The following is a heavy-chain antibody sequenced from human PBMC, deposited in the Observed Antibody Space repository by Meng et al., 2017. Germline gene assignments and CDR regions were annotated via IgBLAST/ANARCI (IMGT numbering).Heavy chain of an antibody. CDR2: IIPIFGTA. J-gene: IGHJ4*02. Sequence: QVQLVQSGAEVKKPGASVKVSCKASGYTFTSYDINWVRQATGQGLEWMGGIIPIFGTANYAQKFQGRVTITADESTSTAYMELSSLRSEDTAVYYCARDIAGCFGYRGQGTLVTVSS. CDR3: ARDIAGCFGY. CDR1: GYTFTSYD. D-gene: IGHD6-13*01. V-gene: IGHV1-69*01.